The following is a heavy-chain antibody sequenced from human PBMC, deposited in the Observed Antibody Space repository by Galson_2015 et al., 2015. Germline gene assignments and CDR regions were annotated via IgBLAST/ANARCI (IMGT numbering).Heavy chain of an antibody. J-gene: IGHJ6*02. CDR1: GYTFTSYG. CDR3: ARAPPGSGSYYRGYYYYGMDV. Sequence: SVKVSCKASGYTFTSYGISWVRQAPGQGLEWMGWISAYNGNTNYAQKLQGRVTMTTDTSTSTAYMELRSLRSDDTAVYYCARAPPGSGSYYRGYYYYGMDVWGQGTTVTVSS. D-gene: IGHD3-10*01. CDR2: ISAYNGNT. V-gene: IGHV1-18*04.